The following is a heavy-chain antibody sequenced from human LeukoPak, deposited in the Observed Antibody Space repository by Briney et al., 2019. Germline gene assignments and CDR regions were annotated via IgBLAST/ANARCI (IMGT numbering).Heavy chain of an antibody. CDR2: LYTSGST. CDR1: GGSISSYY. CDR3: ARVGLGAGYCSSTSCKYNWFDP. Sequence: PSETLSLTCSVSGGSISSYYWSWIRQPAGKGLEWIGRLYTSGSTNYNPSLKSRVTMSVDTSKNQFSLKLSSVTAADTAVYYCARVGLGAGYCSSTSCKYNWFDPWGQGTLVTVSS. D-gene: IGHD2-2*01. J-gene: IGHJ5*02. V-gene: IGHV4-4*07.